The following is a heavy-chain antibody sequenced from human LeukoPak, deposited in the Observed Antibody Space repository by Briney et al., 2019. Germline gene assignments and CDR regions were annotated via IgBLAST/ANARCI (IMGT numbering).Heavy chain of an antibody. CDR3: ARGSVGTPPPFDY. CDR2: ISNDGNTK. V-gene: IGHV3-30-3*01. J-gene: IGHJ4*02. Sequence: GGSLRLSCAASGFIFSNHAIQWVRQAPGEGLEWVALISNDGNTKKYVDSVKGRFTISRDNSKNTVFLQMNSLRSEDTALYYCARGSVGTPPPFDYWGQGTLVTVSS. D-gene: IGHD2-15*01. CDR1: GFIFSNHA.